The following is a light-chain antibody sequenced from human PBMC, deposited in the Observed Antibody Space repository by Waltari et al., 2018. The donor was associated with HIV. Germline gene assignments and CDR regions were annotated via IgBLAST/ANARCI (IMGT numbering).Light chain of an antibody. CDR2: MND. CDR3: ATWDNSLSVWV. CDR1: SSNIGDNY. J-gene: IGLJ3*02. V-gene: IGLV1-47*01. Sequence: QSVVTQPPSASGTPGQRVTISCSGSSSNIGDNYVYWYPQFPGTTPRLLIYMNDRRPSGVPDRCSGSKSGTSASLAISGRRSEDEADFYCATWDNSLSVWVFGGGSKLTVL.